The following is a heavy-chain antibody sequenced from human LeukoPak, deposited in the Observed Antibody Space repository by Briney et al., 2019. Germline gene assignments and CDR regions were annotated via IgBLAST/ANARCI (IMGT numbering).Heavy chain of an antibody. CDR3: AKDKWLRRLSNWFDP. CDR1: GFTFDDYA. Sequence: GRSLRLSCAASGFTFDDYAMHWVRQAPGKGLEWVSGISWNRGSIGYADSVKGRFTISRDNAKNSLYLQMNSLRAEDTALYYCAKDKWLRRLSNWFDPWGQGTLVTVSS. CDR2: ISWNRGSI. J-gene: IGHJ5*02. D-gene: IGHD5-12*01. V-gene: IGHV3-9*01.